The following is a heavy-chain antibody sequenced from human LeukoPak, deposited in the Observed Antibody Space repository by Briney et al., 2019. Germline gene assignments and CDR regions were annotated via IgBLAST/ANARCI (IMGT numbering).Heavy chain of an antibody. CDR1: GYTLTELS. CDR2: FDPEVGET. J-gene: IGHJ5*02. D-gene: IGHD3-3*01. Sequence: GASVTVSCKVSGYTLTELSMHWVRQAPGKGLEWMGGFDPEVGETIYAQKFQGRVTMTEDTSTDTAYMELSSLRSEDTAVYYCASATNTIFGVVMRGAFDPWGQGTLVTVSS. CDR3: ASATNTIFGVVMRGAFDP. V-gene: IGHV1-24*01.